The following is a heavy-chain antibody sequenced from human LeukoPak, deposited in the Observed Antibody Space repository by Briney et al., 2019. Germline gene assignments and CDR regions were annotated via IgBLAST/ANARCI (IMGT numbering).Heavy chain of an antibody. CDR2: INPNSGGT. D-gene: IGHD3-10*01. CDR3: ARSITMVRGVIIFTFDP. CDR1: GYTFTGYY. Sequence: GASVKVSCKASGYTFTGYYMHWVRQAPGQGLEWMGWINPNSGGTNYAQKFQGRVTMTRDTSISTAYMELSRLRSDDPAVYYCARSITMVRGVIIFTFDPWGQGTLVTVSS. V-gene: IGHV1-2*02. J-gene: IGHJ5*02.